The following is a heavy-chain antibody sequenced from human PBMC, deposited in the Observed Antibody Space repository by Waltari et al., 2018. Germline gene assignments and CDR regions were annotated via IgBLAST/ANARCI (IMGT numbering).Heavy chain of an antibody. Sequence: EVQLLESGGGLVQPGGSLRLSCAASGFTFSGYAMRWVRQAPGKGLECVESLTSSGGDTYYADSVKGRFTISRDNSKNTLHLQMNSLSPEDTAIYFCAKGVYDIDHWGQGTLVTVSS. CDR2: LTSSGGDT. J-gene: IGHJ4*02. CDR3: AKGVYDIDH. CDR1: GFTFSGYA. V-gene: IGHV3-23*01. D-gene: IGHD3-3*01.